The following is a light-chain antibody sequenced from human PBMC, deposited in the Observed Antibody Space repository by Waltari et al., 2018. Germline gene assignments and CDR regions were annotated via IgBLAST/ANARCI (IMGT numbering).Light chain of an antibody. CDR1: RSNIGSNY. J-gene: IGLJ3*02. CDR2: RNN. CDR3: AAWDDSLSGRV. V-gene: IGLV1-47*01. Sequence: QSVLTQPPSASGTPGQRVTISCSGSRSNIGSNYVYWYQQLPGTAPKLLIYRNNQRPSGGPDRFPGSKSGTSASLAISGLRSEDEADYYCAAWDDSLSGRVFGGGTKVTVL.